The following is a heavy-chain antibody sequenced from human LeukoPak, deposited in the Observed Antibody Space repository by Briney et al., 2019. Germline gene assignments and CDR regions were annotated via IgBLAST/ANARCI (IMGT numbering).Heavy chain of an antibody. Sequence: GGSLRLSCAASGFTVSSNYMSWVRQAPGKGMEWVSVIYSGGSTYYADSVKSRFTISRDNSKNTLYLQMNSLRAEDTAVYYCARVVYSSSWYYFDYWGQGTLVTVSS. CDR1: GFTVSSNY. CDR2: IYSGGST. J-gene: IGHJ4*02. CDR3: ARVVYSSSWYYFDY. V-gene: IGHV3-53*01. D-gene: IGHD6-13*01.